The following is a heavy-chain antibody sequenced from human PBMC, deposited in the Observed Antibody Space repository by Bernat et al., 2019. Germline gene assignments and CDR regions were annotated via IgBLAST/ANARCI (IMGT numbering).Heavy chain of an antibody. D-gene: IGHD6-13*01. V-gene: IGHV4-38-2*01. CDR3: ARVGSSWGNWFDP. J-gene: IGHJ5*02. CDR1: GYSSISGYY. CDR2: IYHSGST. Sequence: QVQLQESGPGLVKPSETLSLTCAVSGYSSISGYYWGWIRQPPGKGLEWIGSIYHSGSTYHNPSLKSRVTISVDTSKYQFSLKLSSVTAADTAVYYCARVGSSWGNWFDPWGQGTLVTVSS.